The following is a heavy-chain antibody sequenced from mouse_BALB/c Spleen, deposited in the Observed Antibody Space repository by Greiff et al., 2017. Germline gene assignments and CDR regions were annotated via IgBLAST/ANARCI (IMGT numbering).Heavy chain of an antibody. D-gene: IGHD4-1*01. CDR1: GFTFSDYY. V-gene: IGHV5-4*02. Sequence: EVMLVESGGGLVKPGGSLKLSCAASGFTFSDYYMYWVRQTPEKRLEWVATISDGGSYTYYPDSVKGRFTISRDNAKNNLYLQMSSLKSEDTAMYYCARGLGQGYAMDYWGQGTSVTVSS. CDR3: ARGLGQGYAMDY. J-gene: IGHJ4*01. CDR2: ISDGGSYT.